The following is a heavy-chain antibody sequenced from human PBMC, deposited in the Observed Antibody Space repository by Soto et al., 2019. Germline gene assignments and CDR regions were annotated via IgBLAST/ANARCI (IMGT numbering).Heavy chain of an antibody. Sequence: GSLRLSCAASGFTFSNYYMTWIRQAPGKGLEWVSSISSRDLSIYYADSVKGRFTISRDNSKNTLYLQMNSLRAEDTAVYYCAKDLYGDYPYGMDVWGQGTTVTVSS. V-gene: IGHV3-11*01. J-gene: IGHJ6*02. CDR3: AKDLYGDYPYGMDV. CDR2: ISSRDLSI. CDR1: GFTFSNYY. D-gene: IGHD4-17*01.